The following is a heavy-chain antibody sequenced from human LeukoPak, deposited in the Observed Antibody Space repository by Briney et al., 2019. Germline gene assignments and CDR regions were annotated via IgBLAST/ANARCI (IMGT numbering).Heavy chain of an antibody. CDR1: GGSISSGGYY. CDR3: ARFDQRWLYAFDI. Sequence: PSQTLSLTCTVSGGSISSGGYYWSWIRQHPGKGLEWIGYIYYSGSTYYNPSLKSRVTISVDTSKNQFSLKLSSVTAADTAVYYCARFDQRWLYAFDIWGQGTMVTVSS. J-gene: IGHJ3*02. D-gene: IGHD3-22*01. V-gene: IGHV4-31*03. CDR2: IYYSGST.